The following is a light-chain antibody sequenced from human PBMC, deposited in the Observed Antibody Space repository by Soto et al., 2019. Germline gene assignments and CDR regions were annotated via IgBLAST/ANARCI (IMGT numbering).Light chain of an antibody. CDR3: QQSYMAPWT. CDR1: QHVTNY. V-gene: IGKV1-39*01. CDR2: AAS. J-gene: IGKJ1*01. Sequence: DIQMTHSPSSLSASVGDRVTITCRASQHVTNYLSWSQQKPGKAPKIFIYAASRLQSGVPSRFSGGGSGTDFTLTISSLLPGDFATYYCQQSYMAPWTFGQGIKVDIK.